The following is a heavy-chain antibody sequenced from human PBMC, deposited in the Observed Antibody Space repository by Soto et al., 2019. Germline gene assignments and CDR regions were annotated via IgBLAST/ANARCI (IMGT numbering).Heavy chain of an antibody. CDR1: GYTFTSYD. J-gene: IGHJ4*02. CDR2: MNPNSGNT. Sequence: ASVKVSCKASGYTFTSYDINWVRQATGQGLEWMGWMNPNSGNTGYAQKFQGRVTMTRNTSISTAYMELSSLRYEDTAVYYCARTRTTYYDYIWGSYRPLHYRAQRTPVTVSS. D-gene: IGHD3-16*02. CDR3: ARTRTTYYDYIWGSYRPLHY. V-gene: IGHV1-8*01.